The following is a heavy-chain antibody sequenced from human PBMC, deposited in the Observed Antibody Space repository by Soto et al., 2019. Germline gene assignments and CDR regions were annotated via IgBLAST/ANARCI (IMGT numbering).Heavy chain of an antibody. V-gene: IGHV4-4*01. J-gene: IGHJ5*02. CDR3: AREIVTAGGNNYFDP. Sequence: TLSLTFCVSGVTVSSIHWLSWVRQSPVRGLEWIGNVYHTGDTNFNPSLQSRVTFSVDKSNNQFSLRLTSVTAADTAVYFCAREIVTAGGNNYFDPWGPGTLVTVSS. CDR2: VYHTGDT. D-gene: IGHD2-21*02. CDR1: GVTVSSIHW.